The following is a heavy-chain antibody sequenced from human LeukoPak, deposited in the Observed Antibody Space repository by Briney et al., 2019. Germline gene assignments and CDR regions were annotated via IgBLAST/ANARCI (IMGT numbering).Heavy chain of an antibody. CDR1: GGTFSSYA. Sequence: SVKVSCKASGGTFSSYAISWVRQAPGQGLEWMGRIIPILGIANYAQKFQGRVTITADKSTSTAYMELSSLRSEDMAVYYCARMGPPQGTPSDYWGQGTLVTVSS. J-gene: IGHJ4*02. D-gene: IGHD1/OR15-1a*01. CDR2: IIPILGIA. CDR3: ARMGPPQGTPSDY. V-gene: IGHV1-69*04.